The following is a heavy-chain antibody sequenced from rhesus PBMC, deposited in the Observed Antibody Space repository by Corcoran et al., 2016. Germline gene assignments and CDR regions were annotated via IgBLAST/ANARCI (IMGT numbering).Heavy chain of an antibody. Sequence: DVQLVESGGGLVKPGGSLRLSCVASGFTFSSYEMHWVRQAPGKGLEWVSVISESGGTIYYADSVKGRFNISRDNAKNSRFLQMNSLRAEDTAVYYCTRVGRWLAHTYFDYGGQGVLVTVSS. CDR2: ISESGGTI. CDR1: GFTFSSYE. D-gene: IGHD6-37*01. V-gene: IGHV3-100*02. CDR3: TRVGRWLAHTYFDY. J-gene: IGHJ4*01.